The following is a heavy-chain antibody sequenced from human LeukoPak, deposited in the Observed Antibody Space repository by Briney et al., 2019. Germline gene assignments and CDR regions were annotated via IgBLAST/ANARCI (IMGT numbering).Heavy chain of an antibody. J-gene: IGHJ6*03. V-gene: IGHV3-30*18. CDR3: AKDIAARPGYYYYYMDV. CDR1: GFTFSSYG. CDR2: ISYDGSNK. Sequence: GGSLRLSCAASGFTFSSYGMHWVRQAPGKGLEWVAVISYDGSNKYYADSVKGRFTISGDNSKNTLYLQMNSLRAEDTAVYYCAKDIAARPGYYYYYMDVWGKGTTVTVSS. D-gene: IGHD6-6*01.